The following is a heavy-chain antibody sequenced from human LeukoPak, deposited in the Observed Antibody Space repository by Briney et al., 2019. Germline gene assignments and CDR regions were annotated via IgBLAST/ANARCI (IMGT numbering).Heavy chain of an antibody. D-gene: IGHD3-10*01. CDR1: GGSFSGYY. Sequence: SETLSLTCAVYGGSFSGYYWSWIRQPPGKGLEWVGEINHSGSTNYNPSLKSRVTISVDTSKNQFPLKLSSVTAADTAVYYCARGPGARVRGVTHDYWGQGTLVTVSS. CDR3: ARGPGARVRGVTHDY. V-gene: IGHV4-34*01. J-gene: IGHJ4*02. CDR2: INHSGST.